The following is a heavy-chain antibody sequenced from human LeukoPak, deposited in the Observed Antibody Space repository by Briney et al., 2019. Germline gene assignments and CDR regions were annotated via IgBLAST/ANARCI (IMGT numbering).Heavy chain of an antibody. V-gene: IGHV4-39*01. Sequence: PSETLSLTCTVSGGSISSSSYYWGWIRQPPGKGLEWIGSIYYSGSTYYNPSLKSRVTISVDTSKNQFSLKLSSVTAADTAVYYCASLRYVAQPHFDYWGREPWSPSPQ. D-gene: IGHD5-12*01. J-gene: IGHJ4*02. CDR1: GGSISSSSYY. CDR3: ASLRYVAQPHFDY. CDR2: IYYSGST.